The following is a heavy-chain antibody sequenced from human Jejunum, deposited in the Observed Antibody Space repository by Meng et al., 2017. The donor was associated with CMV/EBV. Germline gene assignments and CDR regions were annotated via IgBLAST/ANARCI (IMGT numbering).Heavy chain of an antibody. CDR3: VHGKLRSPFDY. J-gene: IGHJ4*02. CDR2: IYWDDDK. V-gene: IGHV2-5*02. Sequence: CTFSGFSLSTSGVSVGWIRQPPGKAPEWLALIYWDDDKRYSPSLKSRLTITKDTSKNQVVLTMTNMDPVDTATYYCVHGKLRSPFDYWGQGTLVTVSS. CDR1: GFSLSTSGVS. D-gene: IGHD3-3*01.